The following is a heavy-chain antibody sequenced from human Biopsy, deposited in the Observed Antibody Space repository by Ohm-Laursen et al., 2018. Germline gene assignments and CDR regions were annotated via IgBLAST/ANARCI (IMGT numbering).Heavy chain of an antibody. CDR2: IIPLFGAP. D-gene: IGHD4-17*01. CDR3: ARLAQIYGDSPFDP. CDR1: GAIFSNYA. V-gene: IGHV1-69*01. Sequence: SSVKVSCKASGAIFSNYAITWVRQSPGQGLEWMGGIIPLFGAPNYAQKFQGRLTITADESKSTTYMELSSLRSEDTAVYYCARLAQIYGDSPFDPWGQGTLVTVSS. J-gene: IGHJ5*02.